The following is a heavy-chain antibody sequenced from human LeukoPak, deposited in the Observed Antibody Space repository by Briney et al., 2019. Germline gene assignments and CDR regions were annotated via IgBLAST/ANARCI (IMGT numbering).Heavy chain of an antibody. CDR2: ISNTGGRA. J-gene: IGHJ4*02. Sequence: GGSLRLSCAGSGFTFSRNTMRWVRQAPGRGLEWVSAISNTGGRADYADSVKGRFTISRYNSKSTLYLQMDRLRDEDTAVYYCARDEDTSALSEYWGQGTLVTVSS. CDR1: GFTFSRNT. CDR3: ARDEDTSALSEY. V-gene: IGHV3-23*01. D-gene: IGHD2/OR15-2a*01.